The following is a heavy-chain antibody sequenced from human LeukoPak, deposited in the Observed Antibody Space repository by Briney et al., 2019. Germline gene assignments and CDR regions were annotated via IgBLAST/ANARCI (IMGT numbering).Heavy chain of an antibody. D-gene: IGHD4-11*01. Sequence: GGSLRLSCAASGFTFSSYSMNWVRQAPGKGLEWVSSISSSSSYIYYADSVKGRFTISRDNAKNSLYVQMNSVRAEDTAVYYCARDPYSGLFDSWGQGTLVTVSS. V-gene: IGHV3-21*01. J-gene: IGHJ4*02. CDR3: ARDPYSGLFDS. CDR1: GFTFSSYS. CDR2: ISSSSSYI.